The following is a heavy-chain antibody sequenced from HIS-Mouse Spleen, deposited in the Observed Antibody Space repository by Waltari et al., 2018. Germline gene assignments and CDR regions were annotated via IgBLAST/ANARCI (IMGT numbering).Heavy chain of an antibody. CDR2: NYYSGRT. CDR3: AREIPYSSSWYDWYFDL. Sequence: QLQLQESGPGLVKPSETLSLTCTVSGGSISSSSYYWGWIRQPPGKGLEWIGSNYYSGRTYYNPSLKVRVPISVDTSKNQFSLKLSSVTAADTAVYYCAREIPYSSSWYDWYFDLWGRGTLVTVSS. V-gene: IGHV4-39*07. J-gene: IGHJ2*01. D-gene: IGHD6-13*01. CDR1: GGSISSSSYY.